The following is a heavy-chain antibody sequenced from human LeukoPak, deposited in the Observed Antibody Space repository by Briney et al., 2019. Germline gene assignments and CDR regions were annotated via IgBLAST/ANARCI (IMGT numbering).Heavy chain of an antibody. J-gene: IGHJ6*02. D-gene: IGHD3-10*01. CDR1: GFTFSSYD. CDR2: IGTAGDT. Sequence: GGSLRLSCAASGFTFSSYDMHWVRQATGKGLEWVSAIGTAGDTYYPGSVKGRFTISRENAKNSLYLRMNSLRAGDTAVYYCARGITMVRGVSYYQDGMDVWGQGTTVTVSS. V-gene: IGHV3-13*01. CDR3: ARGITMVRGVSYYQDGMDV.